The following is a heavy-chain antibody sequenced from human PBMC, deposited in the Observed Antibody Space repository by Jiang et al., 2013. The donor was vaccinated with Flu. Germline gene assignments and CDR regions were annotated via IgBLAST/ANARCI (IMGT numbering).Heavy chain of an antibody. V-gene: IGHV1-69*04. CDR3: AREGYCSSTSCSN. CDR1: GGTFSSYA. J-gene: IGHJ1*01. CDR2: IIPILGIA. D-gene: IGHD2-2*01. Sequence: GAEVKKPGSSVKVSCKASGGTFSSYAISWVRQAPGQGLEWMGRIIPILGIANYAQKFQGRVTITADKSTSTAYMELSSLRSEDTAVYYCAREGYCSSTSCSNWGQGPWSPSPQ.